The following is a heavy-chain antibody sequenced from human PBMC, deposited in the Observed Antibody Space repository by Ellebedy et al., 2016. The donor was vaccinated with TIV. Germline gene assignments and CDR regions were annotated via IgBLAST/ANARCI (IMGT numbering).Heavy chain of an antibody. CDR2: VDSHGRT. CDR1: GDSLDTSTYY. V-gene: IGHV4-39*07. D-gene: IGHD1-7*01. CDR3: VRGGNYVAEFHY. Sequence: SETLSLTXIVSGDSLDTSTYYWGWIRRPPGKGLEWIASVDSHGRTFYNPSLRSRVTMSVDASKNQLSMKLSSVTAADTAVYYCVRGGNYVAEFHYWGQGTLVTVSS. J-gene: IGHJ4*02.